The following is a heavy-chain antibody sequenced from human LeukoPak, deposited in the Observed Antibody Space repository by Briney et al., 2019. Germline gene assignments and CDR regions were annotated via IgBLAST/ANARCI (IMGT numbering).Heavy chain of an antibody. CDR2: IIPIFGTA. CDR1: RGTFSSYA. D-gene: IGHD3-22*01. V-gene: IGHV1-69*13. Sequence: SVKDSCKASRGTFSSYAISSVRQAPGQGLEWMGGIIPIFGTANYAQKFQGRVTITADESTSTAYMELSSLRSEDTAVYYCARWPRGDSSGYYYRWFDPWGQGTLVTVSS. CDR3: ARWPRGDSSGYYYRWFDP. J-gene: IGHJ5*02.